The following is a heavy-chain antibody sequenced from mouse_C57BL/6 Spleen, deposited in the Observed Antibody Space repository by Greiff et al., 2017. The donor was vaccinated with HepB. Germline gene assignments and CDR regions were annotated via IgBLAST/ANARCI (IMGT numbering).Heavy chain of an antibody. D-gene: IGHD1-2*01. CDR3: ARFYDGFAY. CDR2: IYPRSGNT. CDR1: GYTFTSYG. Sequence: QVQLQQSGAELARPGASVKLSCKASGYTFTSYGISWVKQRTGQGLEWIGEIYPRSGNTYYNEKFKGKATLTADKSSSTAYMELRSLTSEDSAVYFCARFYDGFAYWGQGTLVTVSA. V-gene: IGHV1-81*01. J-gene: IGHJ3*01.